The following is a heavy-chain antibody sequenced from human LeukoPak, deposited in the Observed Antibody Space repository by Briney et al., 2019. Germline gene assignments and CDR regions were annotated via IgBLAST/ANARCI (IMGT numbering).Heavy chain of an antibody. CDR2: ISGSGGST. D-gene: IGHD6-13*01. V-gene: IGHV3-23*01. CDR3: AKDRGSSWYSPSYYFDY. CDR1: GFTFSSYA. Sequence: GGSLRPSRAASGFTFSSYAMSWVRQAPGKGLEWVSAISGSGGSTYYADSVKGRFTISRDNSKNTLYLQMNSLRAEDTAVYYCAKDRGSSWYSPSYYFDYWGQGTLVTVSS. J-gene: IGHJ4*02.